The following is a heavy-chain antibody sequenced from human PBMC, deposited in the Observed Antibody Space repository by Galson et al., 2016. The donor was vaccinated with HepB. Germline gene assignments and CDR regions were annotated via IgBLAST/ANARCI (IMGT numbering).Heavy chain of an antibody. CDR3: ARRNSLIVVVTGTSLDAYDI. CDR1: GYSFTSYD. J-gene: IGHJ3*02. V-gene: IGHV1-18*01. CDR2: ISTYNGNR. D-gene: IGHD2-21*02. Sequence: SVKVSCKASGYSFTSYDITWVRQAPGQGLEWMGWISTYNGNRKYGPKFQGRVTMTTVTSTNIAYMEMRNLTSDDTAVYYCARRNSLIVVVTGTSLDAYDIWGQGTMVTVSS.